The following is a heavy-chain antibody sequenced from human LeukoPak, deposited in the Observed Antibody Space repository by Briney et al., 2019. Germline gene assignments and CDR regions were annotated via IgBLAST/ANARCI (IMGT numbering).Heavy chain of an antibody. Sequence: GASVKVSCKASGYTFTGYYMHWVRQAPGQGLEWMGWINPNSGGTKYAQKFQGRVTLTRDPSISTAYMELNRLRSDDTAVYYCARVESLYCSGGSCYDYWGQGTLVTVSS. CDR3: ARVESLYCSGGSCYDY. J-gene: IGHJ4*02. CDR1: GYTFTGYY. V-gene: IGHV1-2*02. D-gene: IGHD2-15*01. CDR2: INPNSGGT.